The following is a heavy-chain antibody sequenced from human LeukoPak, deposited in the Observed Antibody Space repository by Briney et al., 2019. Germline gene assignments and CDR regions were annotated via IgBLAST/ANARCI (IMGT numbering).Heavy chain of an antibody. CDR2: ISSSSSTI. CDR1: GFTFSSYS. CDR3: ATLAGGDLWSPNHYFDY. J-gene: IGHJ4*02. Sequence: GGSLRLSCAASGFTFSSYSMNWVRQAPGKGLEWVSYISSSSSTIYYADSVKGRFTISRDNAKNSLYLQMNSLRAEDTAVYYCATLAGGDLWSPNHYFDYWGQGTLVTVSS. V-gene: IGHV3-48*01. D-gene: IGHD3-3*01.